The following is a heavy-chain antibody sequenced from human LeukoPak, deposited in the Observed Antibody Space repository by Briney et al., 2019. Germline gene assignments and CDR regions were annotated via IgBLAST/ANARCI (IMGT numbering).Heavy chain of an antibody. Sequence: ASVKVSCKASGGTFSSYAISWVRQAPGQGLEWMGWINPNSGGTNYAQKFQGRVTMTRDTSISTAYMELSRLRSDDTAVYYCASGPPDWWGQGTLVTVSS. CDR1: GGTFSSYA. CDR2: INPNSGGT. J-gene: IGHJ4*02. D-gene: IGHD3-9*01. V-gene: IGHV1-2*02. CDR3: ASGPPDW.